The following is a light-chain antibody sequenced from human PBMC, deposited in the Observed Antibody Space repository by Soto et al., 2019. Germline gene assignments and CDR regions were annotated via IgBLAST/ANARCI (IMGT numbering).Light chain of an antibody. CDR1: RSDVGAYNY. CDR3: SSFTSRFTFV. V-gene: IGLV2-14*01. CDR2: EVT. Sequence: QSALTQPASVSGSPGQSIAIPCTGTRSDVGAYNYVSWYQQHPGKAPKLMISEVTNRPSGVSDGFSGSKSGNTASLTISGLQAEDEADYYCSSFTSRFTFVFGTGTKVTVL. J-gene: IGLJ1*01.